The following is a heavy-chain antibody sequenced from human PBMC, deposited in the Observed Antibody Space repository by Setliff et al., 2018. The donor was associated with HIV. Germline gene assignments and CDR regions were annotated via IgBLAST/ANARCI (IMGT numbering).Heavy chain of an antibody. CDR1: GGSISSYSYF. D-gene: IGHD3-10*01. V-gene: IGHV4-39*02. J-gene: IGHJ5*02. CDR3: ARDRRGSGSFFPSWFDP. Sequence: SETLSLTCTVSGGSISSYSYFWGWVRQPPGKGLEWIGNIYRSGSTYYYNPSLKSRVTLSVDTSTNQFSLKLTSVTAADTAVYYCARDRRGSGSFFPSWFDPWGQGTLVTVSS. CDR2: IYRSGSTY.